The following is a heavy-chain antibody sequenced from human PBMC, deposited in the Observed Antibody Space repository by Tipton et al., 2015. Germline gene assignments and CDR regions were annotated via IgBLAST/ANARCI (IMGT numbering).Heavy chain of an antibody. Sequence: QVQLVQSGPEVKKPGSSVKVSCKASGGTFSSFAISWVRQAPAQGLEWMGGIIPLFGTPNYAQKFQGRVTITADESTSTAYMELSSLRSDDTAVYYCARERADKRNYVDAFDLWGQGTMVTVS. J-gene: IGHJ3*01. V-gene: IGHV1-69*01. CDR3: ARERADKRNYVDAFDL. D-gene: IGHD1-14*01. CDR2: IIPLFGTP. CDR1: GGTFSSFA.